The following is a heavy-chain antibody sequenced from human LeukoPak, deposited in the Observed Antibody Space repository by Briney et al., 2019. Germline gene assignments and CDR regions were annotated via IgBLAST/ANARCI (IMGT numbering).Heavy chain of an antibody. Sequence: ASVKVSCKTSGYTFTSYDINWVRQATGQGLEWMGWMNPNSGNTGYAQKFQGRVTMTRNTSISTAYMELSSLRSEDTAVYYCARGPLYGGTFDYWGQGTLVTVSS. CDR2: MNPNSGNT. CDR1: GYTFTSYD. CDR3: ARGPLYGGTFDY. J-gene: IGHJ4*02. V-gene: IGHV1-8*02. D-gene: IGHD4-23*01.